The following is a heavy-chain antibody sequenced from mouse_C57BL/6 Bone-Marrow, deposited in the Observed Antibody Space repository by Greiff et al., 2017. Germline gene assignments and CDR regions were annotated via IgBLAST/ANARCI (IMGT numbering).Heavy chain of an antibody. J-gene: IGHJ2*01. D-gene: IGHD1-1*01. CDR1: GYTFTSYW. CDR2: IYPGNSDT. V-gene: IGHV1-5*01. CDR3: TRSFYYYEYCGC. Sequence: VQLQQSGTVLARPGASVKMSCKTSGYTFTSYWMHWVKQRPGQGLEWIGAIYPGNSDTSYNQKFKGKAKLTAVTSASTAYMELSSLTNEDSAVYYGTRSFYYYEYCGCWGQSTTLTVSS.